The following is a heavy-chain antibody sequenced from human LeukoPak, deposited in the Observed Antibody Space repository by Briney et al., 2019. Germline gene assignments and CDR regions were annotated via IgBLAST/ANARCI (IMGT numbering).Heavy chain of an antibody. J-gene: IGHJ6*04. V-gene: IGHV3-23*01. CDR2: ITSGGRST. CDR1: GFTFNTYA. D-gene: IGHD2-15*01. Sequence: PGGSLRLSCAASGFTFNTYAMSWVRQAPGKGLEWVSMITSGGRSTYYADSVKGRFTISRDNSRNTVYLQMDSLAAEDAAVYCCASDSIYCRGTSCLLMDVWGKGTPVTVSS. CDR3: ASDSIYCRGTSCLLMDV.